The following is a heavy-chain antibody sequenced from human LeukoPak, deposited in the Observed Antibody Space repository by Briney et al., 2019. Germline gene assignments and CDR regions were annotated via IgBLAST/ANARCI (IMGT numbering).Heavy chain of an antibody. V-gene: IGHV1-2*02. CDR3: ARDRGDGLTGYSHDFDY. Sequence: ASVKVSCKASGYTFTGYYMHWVRQAPGQGLEWMGWINPNSGGTNYAQKFQGRVTMTGDTSISTAYMELSRLRSDDTAVYYCARDRGDGLTGYSHDFDYWGQGTLVTVSS. J-gene: IGHJ4*02. D-gene: IGHD3-9*01. CDR1: GYTFTGYY. CDR2: INPNSGGT.